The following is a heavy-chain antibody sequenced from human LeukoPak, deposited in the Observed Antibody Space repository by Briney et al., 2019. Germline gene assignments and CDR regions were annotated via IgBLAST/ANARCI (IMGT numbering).Heavy chain of an antibody. V-gene: IGHV1-69*04. CDR1: GGTFSSNA. J-gene: IGHJ4*02. CDR3: TRDRFDYGEHTHSDY. CDR2: IIPVFGVA. D-gene: IGHD4-17*01. Sequence: SVKVSCKVSGGTFSSNAISWVRQAPGQGREWMGRIIPVFGVANYAEKFQGRVTITADKSTSTAYMELSSLRSEDTAMYYCTRDRFDYGEHTHSDYWGQGTLVTVSS.